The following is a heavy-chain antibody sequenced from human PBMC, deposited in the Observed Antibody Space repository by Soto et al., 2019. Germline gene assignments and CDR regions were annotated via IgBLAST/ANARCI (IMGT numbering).Heavy chain of an antibody. J-gene: IGHJ4*02. Sequence: PSETLSLTCTVSGGSISGYYWSWIRQPPGKGLEWVGYIYYSGSTNYNPSLKSRVTISVDTSKNQFSLKLSSVTAADTAVYYCARYCGGDCYHYYFDYWGQGTLVTVSS. CDR1: GGSISGYY. D-gene: IGHD2-21*02. CDR3: ARYCGGDCYHYYFDY. CDR2: IYYSGST. V-gene: IGHV4-59*01.